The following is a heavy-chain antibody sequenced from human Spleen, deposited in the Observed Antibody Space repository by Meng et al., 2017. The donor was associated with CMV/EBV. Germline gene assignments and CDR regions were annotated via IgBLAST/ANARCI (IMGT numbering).Heavy chain of an antibody. Sequence: GGSLRLSCAASGFTFSSYGMHWVRQAPGKGLEWVAFIRYDGSNKYYADSVKGRFTISRDNSKNTLYLQMNSLRAEDTAVYYCAKDPYSTSWYYFDCWGQGTLVTVSS. V-gene: IGHV3-30*02. CDR1: GFTFSSYG. CDR2: IRYDGSNK. CDR3: AKDPYSTSWYYFDC. J-gene: IGHJ4*02. D-gene: IGHD6-13*01.